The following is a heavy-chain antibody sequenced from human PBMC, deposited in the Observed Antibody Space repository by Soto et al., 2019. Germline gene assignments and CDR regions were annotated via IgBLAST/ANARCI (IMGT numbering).Heavy chain of an antibody. CDR3: THRRGLGELY. CDR1: GFSLSTSGVS. J-gene: IGHJ4*02. D-gene: IGHD3-10*01. Sequence: QITLKESGPTLVKPTQTLTVTCTFSGFSLSTSGVSVGWIRQPPGKALECLAVIYWDDDKRYRPSLQSRLTVTKDTSKNQVVLTMTNMDPVDTATYYCTHRRGLGELYWGQGTLVTVSS. V-gene: IGHV2-5*02. CDR2: IYWDDDK.